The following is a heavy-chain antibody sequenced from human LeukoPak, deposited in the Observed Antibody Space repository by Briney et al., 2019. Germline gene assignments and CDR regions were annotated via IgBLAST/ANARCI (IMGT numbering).Heavy chain of an antibody. J-gene: IGHJ4*02. V-gene: IGHV4-39*01. CDR2: IYYSGST. CDR3: ARGGRGITFPFPFDY. CDR1: GGSISSSSYY. Sequence: KSSETPSLTCTVSGGSISSSSYYWGWIRQPPGKGLEWIGSIYYSGSTYYNPSLKSRVTISVDRSRNQFSLKLSSVTAADTAVYYCARGGRGITFPFPFDYWGQGTLVTVSS. D-gene: IGHD3-16*01.